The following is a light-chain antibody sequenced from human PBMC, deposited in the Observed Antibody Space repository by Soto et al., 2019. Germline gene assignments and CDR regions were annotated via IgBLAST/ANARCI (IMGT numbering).Light chain of an antibody. CDR3: GADHGSGSNFFVV. J-gene: IGLJ2*01. CDR1: SGYSNYK. V-gene: IGLV9-49*01. CDR2: VGTGGIVG. Sequence: QLVLTQPPSASASLGASVTLTCTLSSGYSNYKVDWYQQRPGKGPRFVMRVGTGGIVGSKGDGIPDRFSVLGSGLNRYLTIKNIHEEDESDYHCGADHGSGSNFFVVFGGGTQLTVL.